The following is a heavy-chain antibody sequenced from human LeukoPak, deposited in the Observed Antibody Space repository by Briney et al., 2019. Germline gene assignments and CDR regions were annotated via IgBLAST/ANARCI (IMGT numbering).Heavy chain of an antibody. V-gene: IGHV5-10-1*01. J-gene: IGHJ4*02. CDR3: GRHRSRTTEFDY. D-gene: IGHD1-1*01. CDR2: IDPSYSYT. CDR1: GYIFTTYW. Sequence: GESLKISCKGSGYIFTTYWISWVRQMPAKGLEWMGRIDPSYSYTNYSPSFQGHVTISADKSISTAYLQWSSLEASDTAMYYCGRHRSRTTEFDYWGQGTLVTVSS.